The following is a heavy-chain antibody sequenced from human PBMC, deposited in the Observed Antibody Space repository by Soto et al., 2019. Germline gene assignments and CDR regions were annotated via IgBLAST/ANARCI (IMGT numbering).Heavy chain of an antibody. Sequence: QVQLVESGGGVVQPGRSLRLSCAASGFTFSNFGMHWVRQAPGKGLEWVAVISSDGSDKYYSDSVKGRFTISRDNSKNTQFLQMNSLRVEDTAVYHCAIGSEVARQELDYWGQGTLVTVSS. CDR1: GFTFSNFG. J-gene: IGHJ4*02. CDR3: AIGSEVARQELDY. V-gene: IGHV3-30*03. CDR2: ISSDGSDK. D-gene: IGHD2-15*01.